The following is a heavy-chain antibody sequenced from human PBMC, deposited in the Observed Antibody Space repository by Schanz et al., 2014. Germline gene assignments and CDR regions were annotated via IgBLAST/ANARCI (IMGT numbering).Heavy chain of an antibody. CDR3: ASSSYRLLSYYYAMDV. Sequence: QVQLEESGGGLVTPGGSLRLSCAASGFTFSDYYMSWIRQAPGKGLERISYISSRGTTIYYADSVKGRFTISRDNAENSLYLQMSSLRAEDTAVYYCASSSYRLLSYYYAMDVWGQGTTVTVSS. D-gene: IGHD1-26*01. V-gene: IGHV3-11*01. CDR2: ISSRGTTI. CDR1: GFTFSDYY. J-gene: IGHJ6*02.